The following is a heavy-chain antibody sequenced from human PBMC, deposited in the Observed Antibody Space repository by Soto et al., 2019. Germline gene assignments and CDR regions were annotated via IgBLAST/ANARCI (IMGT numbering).Heavy chain of an antibody. D-gene: IGHD1-26*01. Sequence: PGGSLRLSCGAPGVTFKDYGMHWVRQAPGKGLEWVAVISYDGKQTYYADSVKGRFTISKDKSKRTLFLQMNSLRVDDTAVYYCARDGCGSNWYFDIWGRGTLVTVSS. V-gene: IGHV3-30*03. CDR3: ARDGCGSNWYFDI. J-gene: IGHJ2*01. CDR2: ISYDGKQT. CDR1: GVTFKDYG.